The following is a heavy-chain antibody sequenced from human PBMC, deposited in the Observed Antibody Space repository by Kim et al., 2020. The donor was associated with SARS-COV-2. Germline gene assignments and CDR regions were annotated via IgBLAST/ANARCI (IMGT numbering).Heavy chain of an antibody. J-gene: IGHJ4*02. V-gene: IGHV3-23*01. CDR2: ITTTGGTT. CDR1: GFTFSSCA. Sequence: GGSLRLSCAASGFTFSSCAMSWVRQAPGKGLEWVSTITTTGGTTYYADSVKGRFTISRDNSKNTLYLQMNSLRVEDTAVYYCAKDLRAYTSSWSGVYFDYWGQGTLVTVSS. CDR3: AKDLRAYTSSWSGVYFDY. D-gene: IGHD6-13*01.